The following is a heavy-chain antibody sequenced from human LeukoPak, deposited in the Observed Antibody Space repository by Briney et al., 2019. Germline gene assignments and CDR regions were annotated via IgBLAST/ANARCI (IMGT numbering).Heavy chain of an antibody. CDR3: ARGPPRGKYYYMDV. CDR1: GFTFSSFD. CDR2: IGTASDT. J-gene: IGHJ6*03. V-gene: IGHV3-13*01. D-gene: IGHD1-1*01. Sequence: GGSLRLSCAASGFTFSSFDMHWVRQPTGQGLEWISTIGTASDTYYPGSVEGRFTLSRDNAKNSLYLQMNSLTAGDTAVYYCARGPPRGKYYYMDVWGKGTTVTVSS.